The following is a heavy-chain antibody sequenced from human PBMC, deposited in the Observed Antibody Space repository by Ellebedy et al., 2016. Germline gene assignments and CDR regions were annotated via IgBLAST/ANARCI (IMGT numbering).Heavy chain of an antibody. Sequence: GESLKISXKGSGYSFTRYWIGWVRQMPGKGLQWMGIIDPGDSHTRYSPSFQGQVTISADKSINTAYLQWSSLKASDTAMYYCATHDNYYESSGLPFDHWGQGTVVTVSS. V-gene: IGHV5-51*01. D-gene: IGHD3-22*01. CDR1: GYSFTRYW. J-gene: IGHJ4*02. CDR2: IDPGDSHT. CDR3: ATHDNYYESSGLPFDH.